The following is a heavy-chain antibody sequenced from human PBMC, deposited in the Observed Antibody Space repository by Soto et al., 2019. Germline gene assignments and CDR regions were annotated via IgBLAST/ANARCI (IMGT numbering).Heavy chain of an antibody. CDR3: ARGHSTDCSNGVCSFFYNHEMDV. J-gene: IGHJ6*02. V-gene: IGHV1-2*04. D-gene: IGHD2-8*01. CDR1: GYSFTDYH. CDR2: INPKSGGT. Sequence: ASVKVSCKASGYSFTDYHIHWVRQAPGQGLEWLGRINPKSGGTSTAQKFQGWVTMTRDRSISTVYMELTRLRSDDTAMYFCARGHSTDCSNGVCSFFYNHEMDVWGQGTTVTVSS.